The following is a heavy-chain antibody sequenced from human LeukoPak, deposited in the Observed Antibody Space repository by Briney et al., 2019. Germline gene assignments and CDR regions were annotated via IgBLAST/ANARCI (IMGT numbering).Heavy chain of an antibody. D-gene: IGHD3-16*01. CDR1: GYSFTSYY. CDR2: INPSGGST. V-gene: IGHV1-46*01. J-gene: IGHJ4*02. Sequence: ASVKVSCKASGYSFTSYYMHWVRQAPGQGLEWMGIINPSGGSTSYAQKFQGRVTMTRDTSTSTVYMELSSMRSEDTAVYYCARTTNYDYVWASPIYFDYWGQGTLVTVSS. CDR3: ARTTNYDYVWASPIYFDY.